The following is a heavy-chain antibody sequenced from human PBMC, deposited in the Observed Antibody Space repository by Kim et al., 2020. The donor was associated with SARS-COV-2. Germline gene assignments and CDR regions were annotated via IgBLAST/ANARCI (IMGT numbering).Heavy chain of an antibody. CDR3: ARDMVLVAGNPVPIDY. Sequence: GGSLRLSCAASGFTLSNYAMHWVRQAPGKGLEWVAAISYDGSNKYCADSVKGRFTISRDNSKNTLYLQMNSLRTEDTALYYCARDMVLVAGNPVPIDYWGQGTLVTVSS. CDR1: GFTLSNYA. V-gene: IGHV3-30-3*01. D-gene: IGHD6-19*01. J-gene: IGHJ4*02. CDR2: ISYDGSNK.